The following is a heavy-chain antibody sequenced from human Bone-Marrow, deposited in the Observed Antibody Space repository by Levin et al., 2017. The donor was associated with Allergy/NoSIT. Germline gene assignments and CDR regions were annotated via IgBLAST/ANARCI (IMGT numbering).Heavy chain of an antibody. V-gene: IGHV4-61*03. D-gene: IGHD2-21*02. CDR2: IDYSGST. Sequence: SQTLSLTCTVSGGSVSSGSYYWSWIRQPPGQGLEWIGYIDYSGSTTYSPSLKSRVTILVDTSKNHFSLKLSSVTAADTAVYYCARDDRYGFDYWGQGTLVTVCS. J-gene: IGHJ4*02. CDR1: GGSVSSGSYY. CDR3: ARDDRYGFDY.